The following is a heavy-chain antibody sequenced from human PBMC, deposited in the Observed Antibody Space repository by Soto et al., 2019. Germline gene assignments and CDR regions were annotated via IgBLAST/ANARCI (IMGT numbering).Heavy chain of an antibody. CDR1: GFTFSSYW. CDR3: ARLVSAAANDY. CDR2: IKQDETEK. V-gene: IGHV3-7*04. D-gene: IGHD1-26*01. Sequence: EVQLVESGGGLVQPGGSLRLSCAASGFTFSSYWMSWVRQAPGKGLEWVANIKQDETEKYYVDSVKGRFTISRDNARNSLYLQMNSLRAEDPAVYYCARLVSAAANDYWGQGTLVTVSS. J-gene: IGHJ4*02.